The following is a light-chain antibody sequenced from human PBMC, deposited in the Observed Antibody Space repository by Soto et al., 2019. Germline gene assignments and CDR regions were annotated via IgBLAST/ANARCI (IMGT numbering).Light chain of an antibody. CDR3: QSYDSSLSASVV. V-gene: IGLV1-40*01. Sequence: QLVLTQPPSVSGAPGQRVTISSTGSSSNIGAGYDVHWYQQLPGTAPKLLIYGNSNRPSGVPDRFSGSKSGTSASLAITGLQAEDEADYYCQSYDSSLSASVVFGGGTKLTVL. J-gene: IGLJ2*01. CDR1: SSNIGAGYD. CDR2: GNS.